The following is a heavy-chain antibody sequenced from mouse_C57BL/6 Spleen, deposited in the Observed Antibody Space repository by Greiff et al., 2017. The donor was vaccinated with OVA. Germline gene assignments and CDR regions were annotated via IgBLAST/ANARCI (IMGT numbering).Heavy chain of an antibody. V-gene: IGHV1-82*01. CDR1: GYAFSSSW. Sequence: VKLMESGPELVKPGASVKISCKASGYAFSSSWMNWVKQRPGKGLEWIGRIYPGDGDTNYNGKFKGKATLTADKSSSTAYMQLSSLTSEDSAVYFCARSGYRVYFDYWGQGTTLTVSS. CDR2: IYPGDGDT. J-gene: IGHJ2*01. CDR3: ARSGYRVYFDY. D-gene: IGHD3-1*01.